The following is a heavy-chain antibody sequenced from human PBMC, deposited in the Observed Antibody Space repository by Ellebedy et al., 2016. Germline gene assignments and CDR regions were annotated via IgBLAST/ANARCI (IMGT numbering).Heavy chain of an antibody. CDR2: INHSGST. CDR3: ARAVAAAGTFDY. D-gene: IGHD6-13*01. CDR1: GGSFSGYY. Sequence: SETLSLXXAVYGGSFSGYYWSWIRQPPGKGLEWIGEINHSGSTNYNPSLKSRVTISVDTSKNQFSLKLSSVTAADTAVYYCARAVAAAGTFDYWGQGTLVTVSS. J-gene: IGHJ4*02. V-gene: IGHV4-34*01.